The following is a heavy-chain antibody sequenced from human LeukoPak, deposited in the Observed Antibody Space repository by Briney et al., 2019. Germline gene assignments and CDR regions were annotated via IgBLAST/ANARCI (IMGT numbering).Heavy chain of an antibody. V-gene: IGHV1-69*13. J-gene: IGHJ4*02. D-gene: IGHD3-10*01. CDR1: GGTLSSYA. CDR2: IIPIFGTA. CDR3: ARDGPRSGKTYFDY. Sequence: GASVKVSCKASGGTLSSYAISWVRQAPGQGLEWMGGIIPIFGTANYAQKFQGRVTITADESTSTAYMELSRLRSDDTAVYYCARDGPRSGKTYFDYWGQGTLVTVSS.